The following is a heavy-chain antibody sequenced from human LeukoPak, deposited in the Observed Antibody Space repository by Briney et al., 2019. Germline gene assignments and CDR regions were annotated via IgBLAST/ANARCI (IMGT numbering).Heavy chain of an antibody. CDR1: GFTFSSYW. V-gene: IGHV3-7*01. J-gene: IGHJ6*02. CDR2: IKQDGSEK. Sequence: PGGSLRLSCAASGFTFSSYWMSWVRQAPGKGLEWVANIKQDGSEKYYVDSVKGRFTISRDNAKNSLYLQMNSLRAEDTAVYYCARDRQPYYHYYGMDVWGQGTTVTVSS. D-gene: IGHD3-10*01. CDR3: ARDRQPYYHYYGMDV.